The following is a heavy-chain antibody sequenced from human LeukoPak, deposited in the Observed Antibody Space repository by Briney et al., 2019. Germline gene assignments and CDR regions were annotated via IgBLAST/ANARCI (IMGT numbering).Heavy chain of an antibody. J-gene: IGHJ4*02. Sequence: VGSLRLSCAASGFIFSSYEMNWVRQAPGKGLEWVSYISSSGSTIYYTDSVKGRFTISRDNAKNSLYLQMNSLRAEDTAVYYCARDDSYGLDYWGQGTLVTVSS. V-gene: IGHV3-48*03. CDR2: ISSSGSTI. CDR3: ARDDSYGLDY. CDR1: GFIFSSYE. D-gene: IGHD5-18*01.